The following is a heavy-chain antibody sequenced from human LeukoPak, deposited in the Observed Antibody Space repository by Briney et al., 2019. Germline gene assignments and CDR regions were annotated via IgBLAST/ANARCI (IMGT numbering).Heavy chain of an antibody. Sequence: NPGGSLRLSCAASGFTFSSYSMDWVRQAPGKGLEWVSSISSSSSYIYYADSVKGRFTISRDNAKNSLYLQMNSLRAEDTAVYYCARDKGRYFDYWGQGTLVTVSS. CDR3: ARDKGRYFDY. J-gene: IGHJ4*02. V-gene: IGHV3-21*01. CDR1: GFTFSSYS. CDR2: ISSSSSYI. D-gene: IGHD3-10*01.